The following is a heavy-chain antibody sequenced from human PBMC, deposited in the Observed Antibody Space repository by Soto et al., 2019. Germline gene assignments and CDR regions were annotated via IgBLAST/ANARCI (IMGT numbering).Heavy chain of an antibody. V-gene: IGHV4-31*03. CDR2: IYYSGST. CDR3: ARNVEGSGGSCGEYFDH. D-gene: IGHD2-15*01. CDR1: GGSISSGGYY. Sequence: KPSETLSLTCTVSGGSISSGGYYWSWIRQHPGKGLEWIGYIYYSGSTYYNPSLKSRVTISVDTSKNQFSLKLSSVTAADTAVYYCARNVEGSGGSCGEYFDHWGKGTLVTVAS. J-gene: IGHJ4*02.